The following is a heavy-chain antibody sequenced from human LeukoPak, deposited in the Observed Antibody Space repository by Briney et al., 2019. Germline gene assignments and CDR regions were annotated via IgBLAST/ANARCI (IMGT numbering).Heavy chain of an antibody. Sequence: PGGSLRLSCAASGFTFSSYAMSWVRQAPGNGLVWVSAISGSGGSTYYADSVKGRFTISRDNSKNTLYLQMNSLRAEDTAVYYCAKQRVQLWRDYDYWGQGTLVTVSS. J-gene: IGHJ4*02. CDR2: ISGSGGST. D-gene: IGHD5-18*01. CDR3: AKQRVQLWRDYDY. V-gene: IGHV3-23*01. CDR1: GFTFSSYA.